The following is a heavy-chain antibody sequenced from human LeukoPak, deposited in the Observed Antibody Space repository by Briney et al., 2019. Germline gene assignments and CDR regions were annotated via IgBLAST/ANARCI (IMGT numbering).Heavy chain of an antibody. CDR2: ISAYNGNT. D-gene: IGHD3-3*01. CDR3: ARERFWSGYYSPWGELDP. CDR1: GYTFTSHG. J-gene: IGHJ5*02. Sequence: ASVKVSCKASGYTFTSHGISWVRQAPGQGLEWMGWISAYNGNTNYALKLQGRVTMTTDTSTSTAYMGLRSLRSDDTAVYYCARERFWSGYYSPWGELDPWGQGTLVTVSS. V-gene: IGHV1-18*01.